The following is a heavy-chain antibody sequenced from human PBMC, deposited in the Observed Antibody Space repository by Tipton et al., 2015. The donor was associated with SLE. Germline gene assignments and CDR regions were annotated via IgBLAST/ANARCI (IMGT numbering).Heavy chain of an antibody. CDR1: GGSMSSDTYY. J-gene: IGHJ6*02. V-gene: IGHV4-61*09. CDR2: VSSRGSP. Sequence: TLSLTCTVSGGSMSSDTYYWSWTRQPAGKGLECIGHVSSRGSPTYHPPLKSRVTISVDTSKNQFSLRLTSVTAADTAVYYCATGRGADGYYTYGLDVWGQGATVTVS. D-gene: IGHD1-26*01. CDR3: ATGRGADGYYTYGLDV.